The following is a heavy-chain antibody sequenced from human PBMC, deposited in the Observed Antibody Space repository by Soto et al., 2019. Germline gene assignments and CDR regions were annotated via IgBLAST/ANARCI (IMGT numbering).Heavy chain of an antibody. Sequence: GGSLRLSCAASGFTFSNAWMSWVRQAPGKGLEWVGRIKSKTVGGTTDYAAPVKGRFTISRDDSKNTLYLQMNSLKTEDTAVYYCTTGVDSSGYYYPYFGYWGQGTLVTVSS. J-gene: IGHJ4*02. D-gene: IGHD3-22*01. V-gene: IGHV3-15*01. CDR1: GFTFSNAW. CDR2: IKSKTVGGTT. CDR3: TTGVDSSGYYYPYFGY.